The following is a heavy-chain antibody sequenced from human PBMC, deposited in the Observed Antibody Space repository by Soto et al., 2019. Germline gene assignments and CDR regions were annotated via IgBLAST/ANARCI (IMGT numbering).Heavy chain of an antibody. CDR2: ISYDGSNK. CDR1: GFTCSSYA. CDR3: ARESDIVATNPTFDY. V-gene: IGHV3-30-3*01. D-gene: IGHD5-12*01. J-gene: IGHJ4*02. Sequence: GSLRLSCAASGFTCSSYAMHWVRQAPGKGLEWVAVISYDGSNKYYADSVKGRFTISRDNSKNTLYLQMNSLRAEDAAVYYCARESDIVATNPTFDYWGQGTLVTVSS.